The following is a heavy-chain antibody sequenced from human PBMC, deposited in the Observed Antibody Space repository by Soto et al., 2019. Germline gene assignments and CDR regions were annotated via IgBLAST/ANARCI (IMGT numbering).Heavy chain of an antibody. Sequence: SETLSLTCAVYGGSFSGYYWGWIRQPPGKGLEWIGEINHSGSTNYNPSLKSRVTISVDTSKDQFSLKLSSVTAADTAVYYCARGSGPLTYYDFWSGYYTRDWFDPWGQGTLVTVSS. CDR3: ARGSGPLTYYDFWSGYYTRDWFDP. CDR1: GGSFSGYY. J-gene: IGHJ5*02. D-gene: IGHD3-3*01. V-gene: IGHV4-34*01. CDR2: INHSGST.